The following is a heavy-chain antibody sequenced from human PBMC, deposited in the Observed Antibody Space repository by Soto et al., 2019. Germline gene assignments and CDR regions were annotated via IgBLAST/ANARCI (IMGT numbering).Heavy chain of an antibody. CDR3: ARPYYYGSGSYYNDAFDI. J-gene: IGHJ3*02. V-gene: IGHV1-69*01. D-gene: IGHD3-10*01. CDR2: IIPIFGTA. Sequence: QVQLVQSGAEVKKPGSSVKVSCKASGGTFSSYAISWVRQAPGQGLEWMGGIIPIFGTANYAQKFQGRVTITADESMSTAYMELSSLRSEDTAVYYCARPYYYGSGSYYNDAFDIWGQGTMVTVSS. CDR1: GGTFSSYA.